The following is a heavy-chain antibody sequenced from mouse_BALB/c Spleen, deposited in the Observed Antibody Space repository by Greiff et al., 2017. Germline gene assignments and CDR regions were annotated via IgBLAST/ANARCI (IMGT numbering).Heavy chain of an antibody. CDR1: GYTFTSYW. Sequence: QVQLQQPGAELVKPGASVKLSCKASGYTFTSYWMHWVKQRPGQGLEWIGEINPSNGRTNYNEKFKSKATLTVDKSSSTAYMQLSSLTSEDSAVYYCARGPGSGWFAYWGQGTLVTVSA. CDR3: ARGPGSGWFAY. J-gene: IGHJ3*01. CDR2: INPSNGRT. V-gene: IGHV1S81*02. D-gene: IGHD1-1*01.